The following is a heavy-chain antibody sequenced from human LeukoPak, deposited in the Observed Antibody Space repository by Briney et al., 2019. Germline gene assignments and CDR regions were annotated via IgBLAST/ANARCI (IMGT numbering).Heavy chain of an antibody. CDR2: FDPEDGET. CDR1: GYTLTELS. J-gene: IGHJ4*02. D-gene: IGHD3-10*01. V-gene: IGHV1-24*01. CDR3: AATKFGELLGDY. Sequence: ASVKVSCTVSGYTLTELSMHWVRQAPGKGLEWMGGFDPEDGETIYAQKFQGRVTMTEDTSTDTAYMELSSLRSEDTAVYYCAATKFGELLGDYWGQGTLVTVSS.